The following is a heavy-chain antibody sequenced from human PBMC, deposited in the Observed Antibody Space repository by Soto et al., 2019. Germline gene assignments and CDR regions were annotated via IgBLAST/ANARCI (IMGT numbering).Heavy chain of an antibody. CDR1: GFTFSSYG. Sequence: GGSLRLSCAASGFTFSSYGMHWVRQAPGKGLEWVAVIWYDGSNKYYADSEKGRFTISRDNSKNTLYLQMNSLRAEDTAVYYCARVRYYYDSSGLFDYWGQGTLVTVSS. J-gene: IGHJ4*02. CDR3: ARVRYYYDSSGLFDY. V-gene: IGHV3-33*01. CDR2: IWYDGSNK. D-gene: IGHD3-22*01.